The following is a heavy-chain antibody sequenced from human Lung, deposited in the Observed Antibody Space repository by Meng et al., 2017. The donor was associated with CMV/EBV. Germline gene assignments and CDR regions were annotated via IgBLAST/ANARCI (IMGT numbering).Heavy chain of an antibody. CDR1: GFDFTTYA. D-gene: IGHD6-13*01. CDR2: ISGSGGAT. Sequence: GESXKISCAASGFDFTTYAMTWVRQAPGRGLEWVSSISGSGGATYYAASVKGRFTVSRDNSKNTLFLQINSLRAEDTALYYCAKGARMAGAGPDYWGQGTXVNVYS. J-gene: IGHJ4*02. CDR3: AKGARMAGAGPDY. V-gene: IGHV3-23*01.